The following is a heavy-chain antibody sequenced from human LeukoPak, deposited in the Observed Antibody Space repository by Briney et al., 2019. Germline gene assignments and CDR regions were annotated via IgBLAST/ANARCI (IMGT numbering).Heavy chain of an antibody. D-gene: IGHD1-26*01. V-gene: IGHV1-69*05. CDR2: IIPIFGTA. CDR1: GGTFSSYA. Sequence: ASVKVSCKASGGTFSSYAISWVRQAPGQGLEWMGRIIPIFGTANYAQKFQGRVTITTDESTGTAYIELSSLRSEDTAVYYCARDSVRVGAKAFGFDIWGQGTMVTVSS. CDR3: ARDSVRVGAKAFGFDI. J-gene: IGHJ3*02.